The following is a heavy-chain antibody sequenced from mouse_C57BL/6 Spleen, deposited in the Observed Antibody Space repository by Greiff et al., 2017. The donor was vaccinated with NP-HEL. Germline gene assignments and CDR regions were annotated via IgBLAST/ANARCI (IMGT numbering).Heavy chain of an antibody. Sequence: VQLQQSGPELVKPGASVKISCKASGYTFTDYYMNWVKQSHGKSLEWIGDINPNNGGTSYNQKFKGKATLTVDKSSSTAYMELRSLTSEDSAVYYCARDEDYDRFAYWGQGTLVTVSA. V-gene: IGHV1-26*01. J-gene: IGHJ3*01. D-gene: IGHD2-4*01. CDR3: ARDEDYDRFAY. CDR1: GYTFTDYY. CDR2: INPNNGGT.